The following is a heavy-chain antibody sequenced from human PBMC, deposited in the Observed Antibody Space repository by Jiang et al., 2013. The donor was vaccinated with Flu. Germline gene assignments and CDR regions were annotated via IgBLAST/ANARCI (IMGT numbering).Heavy chain of an antibody. J-gene: IGHJ3*02. CDR1: GYSFTSYW. CDR3: ARRITGSSDAFDI. D-gene: IGHD3-10*01. V-gene: IGHV5-51*01. Sequence: SGYSFTSYWIGWVRQMPGKAWSGWGSSILVTLIPDTARPSKAQVTISADKSISTAYLQWSSLKASDTAMYYCARRITGSSDAFDIWGQGTMVTVSS. CDR2: SILVTLIP.